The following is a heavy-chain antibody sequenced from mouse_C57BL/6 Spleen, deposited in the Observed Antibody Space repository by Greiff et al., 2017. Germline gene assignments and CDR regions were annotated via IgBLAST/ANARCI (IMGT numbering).Heavy chain of an antibody. Sequence: EVKVEESGPGLVKPSQSLSLTCSVTGYSITSGYYWNWIRQFPGNKLEWMGYISYDGSNNYNPSLKNRISITRDTSKNQFFLKLNSVTTEDTATYYCARGDGSSPFDYWGQGTTLTVSS. V-gene: IGHV3-6*01. D-gene: IGHD1-1*01. CDR2: ISYDGSN. CDR1: GYSITSGYY. J-gene: IGHJ2*01. CDR3: ARGDGSSPFDY.